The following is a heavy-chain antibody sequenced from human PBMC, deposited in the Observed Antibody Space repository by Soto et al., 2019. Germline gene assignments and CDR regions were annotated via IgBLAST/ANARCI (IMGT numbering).Heavy chain of an antibody. CDR1: GFTFSSYG. D-gene: IGHD5-18*01. CDR3: AKDSVRWLQPLRSYGMYV. Sequence: QVQLVESGGGVVQPGRSLRLSCAASGFTFSSYGMHWVRQAPGKGLEWVAVISYDGSNKYYAESVKGLFTISRDNSKNTQYLQMNSRRAEDTAVYYWAKDSVRWLQPLRSYGMYVWGQGTTVTVSS. V-gene: IGHV3-30*18. CDR2: ISYDGSNK. J-gene: IGHJ6*02.